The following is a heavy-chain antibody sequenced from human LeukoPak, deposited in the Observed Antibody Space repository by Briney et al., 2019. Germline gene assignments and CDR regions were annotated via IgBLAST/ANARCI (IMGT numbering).Heavy chain of an antibody. CDR2: ISSSSSYI. D-gene: IGHD4-17*01. Sequence: GGSLRLSCVDSGFTFSTYSMNWVRQAPGKGLEWVSSISSSSSYIYYGDSVKGRFTISRDNAKNLLYLQMNSMRAEDTAVYYCARDGAVTNGRYFDYWGQGPLVTVSS. CDR3: ARDGAVTNGRYFDY. J-gene: IGHJ4*02. CDR1: GFTFSTYS. V-gene: IGHV3-21*01.